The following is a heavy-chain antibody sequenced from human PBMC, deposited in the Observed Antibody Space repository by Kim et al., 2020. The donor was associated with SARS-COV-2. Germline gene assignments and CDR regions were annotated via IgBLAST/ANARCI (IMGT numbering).Heavy chain of an antibody. D-gene: IGHD6-19*01. Sequence: GGSLRLSCAASGFTFSSSWMTWVRQAPGKGLEWVANIKQDGNQKYDVDSVKGRFTISSDNAKNSLYLQMHSLRAEDTAVYYCARDADLYSSWRDAFDIWGQGTMVTVSS. CDR2: IKQDGNQK. V-gene: IGHV3-7*01. CDR1: GFTFSSSW. CDR3: ARDADLYSSWRDAFDI. J-gene: IGHJ3*02.